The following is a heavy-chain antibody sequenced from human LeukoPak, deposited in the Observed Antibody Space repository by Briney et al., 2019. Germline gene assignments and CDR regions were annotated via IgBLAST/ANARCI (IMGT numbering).Heavy chain of an antibody. V-gene: IGHV1-18*01. CDR1: GCTFTSYG. D-gene: IGHD6-13*01. CDR3: ARVVSSWFDY. J-gene: IGHJ4*02. CDR2: ISAYNGNT. Sequence: GASVEVSCKASGCTFTSYGISWVRQAPGPGLEWMGWISAYNGNTNYAQKLQGRVTMTTDTSTSTAYMELRSLRSDDTAVYYCARVVSSWFDYWGQGTLVTVSS.